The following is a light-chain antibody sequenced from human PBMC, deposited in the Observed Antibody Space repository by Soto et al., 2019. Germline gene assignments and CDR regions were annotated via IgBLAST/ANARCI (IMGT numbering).Light chain of an antibody. Sequence: QLTQSPSSLSVSVGDRVTITCRASQSIDIYLHWYQQKPGKAPKLLIYSASSSQRGVPSRFSGSGSGTDVTLTISSLQPEDSATYYCQQSYSHPTFGQGTKVEVK. J-gene: IGKJ1*01. CDR2: SAS. CDR1: QSIDIY. V-gene: IGKV1-39*01. CDR3: QQSYSHPT.